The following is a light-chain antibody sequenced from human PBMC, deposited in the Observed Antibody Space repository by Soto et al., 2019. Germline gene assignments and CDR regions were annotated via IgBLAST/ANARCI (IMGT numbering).Light chain of an antibody. V-gene: IGKV1-5*01. Sequence: DIQMTQSPSTLSASVGDRVTISCRASQSISTWLAWYQQKPGKAPKLLISAASTLQRGVPSRFSGSGSGTDFTLTISDLQPVDLGTYYCQQYKTYPLTFGGGTKVDIK. CDR3: QQYKTYPLT. J-gene: IGKJ4*01. CDR2: AAS. CDR1: QSISTW.